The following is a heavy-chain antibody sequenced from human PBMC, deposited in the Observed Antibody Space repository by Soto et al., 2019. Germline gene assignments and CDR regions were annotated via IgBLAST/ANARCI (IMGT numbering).Heavy chain of an antibody. V-gene: IGHV3-7*01. Sequence: GGTLRLSCAASGFSFSSYWMSWVRQALGKGLEWVANIKQDGSEKYYVDSVKGRFTISRDNAKNSLYLQMNSLRAEDTAVYYCARDGVHCSGGSYYILLVDYWGQGT. J-gene: IGHJ4*02. CDR2: IKQDGSEK. CDR3: ARDGVHCSGGSYYILLVDY. D-gene: IGHD2-15*01. CDR1: GFSFSSYW.